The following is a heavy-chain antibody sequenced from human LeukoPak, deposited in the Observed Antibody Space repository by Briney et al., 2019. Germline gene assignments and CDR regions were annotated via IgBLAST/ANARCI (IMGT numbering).Heavy chain of an antibody. Sequence: SGPALVKATQTLTLTCTFSGFSLSTSAGGVGWIRQPPGKALEWLALIYWNDDKRYSPSLKSRLTITKDTSKNQVVLTMTNMDPVDTATYYCAHRLEWLFLFDYWGQGTLVTVSS. V-gene: IGHV2-5*01. CDR2: IYWNDDK. CDR1: GFSLSTSAGG. D-gene: IGHD3-3*01. CDR3: AHRLEWLFLFDY. J-gene: IGHJ4*02.